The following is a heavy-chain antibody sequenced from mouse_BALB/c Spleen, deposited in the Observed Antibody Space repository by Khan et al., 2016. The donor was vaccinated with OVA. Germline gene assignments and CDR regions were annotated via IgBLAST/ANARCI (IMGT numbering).Heavy chain of an antibody. CDR1: GFAFSSYD. Sequence: EVELVESGGGLVKPGGSLKLSCAASGFAFSSYDMSWVRQTPEKRLEWVATISSGGSYTKYSDSVKGRFIISRDKARNTLYLQMSSLRSEDTALYYCVRHGGFDPYYAMDNWGQGTSVTVAS. CDR3: VRHGGFDPYYAMDN. V-gene: IGHV5-9*02. CDR2: ISSGGSYT. J-gene: IGHJ4*01.